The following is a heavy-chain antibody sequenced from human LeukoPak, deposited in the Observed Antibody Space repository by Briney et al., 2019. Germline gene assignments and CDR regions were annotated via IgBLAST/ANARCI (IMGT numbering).Heavy chain of an antibody. CDR1: GLTLTDHR. V-gene: IGHV3-74*01. CDR3: ATLVTFGGFDV. Sequence: GGPLRLSCALSGLTLTDHRVDRVPQAPGEGLVWVSRIKPDGRNTSYADCVKDRFTIARDKTKSSLYLQINRLRGEDTAVYYCATLVTFGGFDVSGEGAEVTVSS. J-gene: IGHJ3*01. CDR2: IKPDGRNT. D-gene: IGHD4-11*01.